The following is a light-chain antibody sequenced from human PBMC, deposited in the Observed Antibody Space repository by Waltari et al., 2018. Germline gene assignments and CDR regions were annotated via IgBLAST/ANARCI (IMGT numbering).Light chain of an antibody. CDR2: GAS. CDR1: RGVSSN. V-gene: IGKV3-15*01. J-gene: IGKJ1*01. Sequence: EIVMTXXXXXXXVXXXXXXTLXCRASRGVSSNLXXYPQKPGXWPRLLIHGASXRATGXXXXFSXXXSGXXFTLTISXLXSXDXXVYYXXQYXXXWTFGQGTKVXXX. CDR3: XQYXXXWT.